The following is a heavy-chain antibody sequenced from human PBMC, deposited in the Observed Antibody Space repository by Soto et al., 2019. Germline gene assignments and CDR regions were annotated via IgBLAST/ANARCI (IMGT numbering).Heavy chain of an antibody. CDR2: MDYNGNS. D-gene: IGHD3-22*01. V-gene: IGHV4-39*01. Sequence: PSETLSLTCTVSAGSISSSNYYWGWIRQPPGEGLEWIGSMDYNGNSYQNPSLKSRVTLSVDTSKSQFSLKLRSVTAADTAVYFCVRSAFGYYDTSGYPLTDSWGQGTLVTVSS. CDR1: AGSISSSNYY. CDR3: VRSAFGYYDTSGYPLTDS. J-gene: IGHJ4*02.